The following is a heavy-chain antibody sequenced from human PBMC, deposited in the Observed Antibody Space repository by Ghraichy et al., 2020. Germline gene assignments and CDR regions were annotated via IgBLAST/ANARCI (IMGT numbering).Heavy chain of an antibody. D-gene: IGHD3-10*01. V-gene: IGHV4-34*01. J-gene: IGHJ6*02. CDR2: INHSGST. CDR1: GGSFSGYY. Sequence: SETLSLTCVVYGGSFSGYYWSWIRQPPGKGLEWIGEINHSGSTNYNPSLKSRVTISVDTSKNQLSLKLSSVAAADTAVYYCARGLRIVMVRGAHNGMDVWGQGTTVTVSS. CDR3: ARGLRIVMVRGAHNGMDV.